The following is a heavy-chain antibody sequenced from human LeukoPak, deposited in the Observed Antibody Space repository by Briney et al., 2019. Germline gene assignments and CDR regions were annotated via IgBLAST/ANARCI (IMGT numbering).Heavy chain of an antibody. J-gene: IGHJ3*02. D-gene: IGHD6-13*01. CDR3: AKGGSWYGRAFDI. CDR2: ISGSGGST. CDR1: GFTFSSYS. Sequence: PGGSLRLSCAASGFTFSSYSMNWVRQAPGKGLEWVSAISGSGGSTYYADSVKGRFTISRDNSKNTLYLQMNSLRAEDAAVYYCAKGGSWYGRAFDIWGQGTMVTVSS. V-gene: IGHV3-23*01.